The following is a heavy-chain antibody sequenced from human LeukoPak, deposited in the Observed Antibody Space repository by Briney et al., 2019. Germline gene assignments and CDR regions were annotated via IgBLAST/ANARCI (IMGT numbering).Heavy chain of an antibody. J-gene: IGHJ3*02. D-gene: IGHD3-3*01. Sequence: GSSVKVSCKASGGTFGSYAISWVRQAPGQGLEWMGGIIPIFSTANYAQKFQGRVTITADESTSPVYMELSSLRSEDTAVYYCATSPYYDFWSGHNGASDIWGQGTMVIVSS. CDR2: IIPIFSTA. CDR1: GGTFGSYA. V-gene: IGHV1-69*01. CDR3: ATSPYYDFWSGHNGASDI.